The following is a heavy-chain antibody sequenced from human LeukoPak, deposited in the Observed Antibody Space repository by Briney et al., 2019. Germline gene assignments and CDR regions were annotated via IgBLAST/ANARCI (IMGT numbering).Heavy chain of an antibody. CDR3: ASDSPGGIAARLPDY. CDR2: INPSGGNT. J-gene: IGHJ4*02. V-gene: IGHV1-46*01. D-gene: IGHD6-6*01. CDR1: GYTFTSYY. Sequence: ASVKVSCKASGYTFTSYYMHWVRQAPGQGLEWMGIINPSGGNTSYAQKFQGRVTMTRDTSTSTVYMELSSLRSEDTAVYYCASDSPGGIAARLPDYWGQGTLVTVSS.